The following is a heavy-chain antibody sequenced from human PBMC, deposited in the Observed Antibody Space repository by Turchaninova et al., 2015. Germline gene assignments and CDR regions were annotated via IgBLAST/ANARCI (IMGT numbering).Heavy chain of an antibody. CDR1: GGSISSTDW. J-gene: IGHJ4*02. Sequence: QVQLQESGPGLVKPSGTLSLTCAVSGGSISSTDWWSWVRQPPGKGLDWIAEIYHSGSTNYNPSLRSRVTMSIDKSKNPFSLRLSFVTGAEPAVYCCARDPRWTNGYSSGWFYFDYWGQGTLVTVSS. CDR3: ARDPRWTNGYSSGWFYFDY. CDR2: IYHSGST. D-gene: IGHD6-19*01. V-gene: IGHV4-4*01.